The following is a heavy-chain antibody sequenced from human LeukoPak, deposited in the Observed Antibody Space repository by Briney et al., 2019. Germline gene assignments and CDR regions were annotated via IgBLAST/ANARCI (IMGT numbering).Heavy chain of an antibody. Sequence: ASVKVSCKASGYTFTGYYMHWVRQAPGQGLEWMGWINPNSGRTNYAQKFQGWVTMTRDTSISTAYMELSRLRSDDTAVYYCARVGGYDWGSLDYWGQGTLVTVSS. D-gene: IGHD5-12*01. J-gene: IGHJ4*02. CDR1: GYTFTGYY. CDR3: ARVGGYDWGSLDY. V-gene: IGHV1-2*04. CDR2: INPNSGRT.